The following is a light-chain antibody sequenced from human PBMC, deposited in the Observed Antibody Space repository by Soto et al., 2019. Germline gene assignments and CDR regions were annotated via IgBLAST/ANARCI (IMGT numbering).Light chain of an antibody. CDR3: QQSYSTPRT. Sequence: DIQMTQSPSSLAASVGDTVTITCRAGQSVSTYLNWYQQRPVKAPSLLIYDAYTLQRGVPSRFSGSGSGTDFTLTISNLQSEDFATYYCQQSYSTPRTFGQGTKVEIK. CDR2: DAY. V-gene: IGKV1-39*01. J-gene: IGKJ1*01. CDR1: QSVSTY.